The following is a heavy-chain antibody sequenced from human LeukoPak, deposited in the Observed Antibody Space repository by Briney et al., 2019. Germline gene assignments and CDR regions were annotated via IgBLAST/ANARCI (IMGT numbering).Heavy chain of an antibody. CDR1: GITFSSYA. Sequence: GGSLRLSCAASGITFSSYAKSWVRQAPGKGLEWVSAISGSGGSTYYADSVKGRFTISRDNSKNTLYLQMNSLRAEDTAVYYCAKDRDSHTNFDPWGQGTLVTVSS. CDR2: ISGSGGST. J-gene: IGHJ5*02. CDR3: AKDRDSHTNFDP. D-gene: IGHD2-8*01. V-gene: IGHV3-23*01.